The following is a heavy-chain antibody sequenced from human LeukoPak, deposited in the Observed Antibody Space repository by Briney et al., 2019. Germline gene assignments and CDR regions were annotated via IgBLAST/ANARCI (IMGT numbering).Heavy chain of an antibody. Sequence: PSETPSLTCTGSGGSISSSNYYWGWIRQPPGKGLEWIGSIHYSGSTYYNPSLKSRVTVSVDTSKNQFTVNLSSVTAADTAVYYCTRHFGSGRDDYWGQGTLVTVSS. V-gene: IGHV4-39*01. CDR1: GGSISSSNYY. D-gene: IGHD3-10*01. CDR2: IHYSGST. J-gene: IGHJ4*02. CDR3: TRHFGSGRDDY.